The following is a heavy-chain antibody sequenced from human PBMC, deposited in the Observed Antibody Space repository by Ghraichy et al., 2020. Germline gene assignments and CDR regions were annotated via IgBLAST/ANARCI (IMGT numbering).Heavy chain of an antibody. D-gene: IGHD2-21*02. CDR2: IKGDTEGGTT. CDR3: TTDFSRWLLRQFDY. Sequence: AGSLRLSCAASGFTFNYACMNWVRQAPGKGLEWVGRIKGDTEGGTTDYAAPVKGRFTVSRDDSKNTLFLQMNTLKTEDTAVYYCTTDFSRWLLRQFDYWGQGTLVTVSS. CDR1: GFTFNYAC. V-gene: IGHV3-15*01. J-gene: IGHJ4*02.